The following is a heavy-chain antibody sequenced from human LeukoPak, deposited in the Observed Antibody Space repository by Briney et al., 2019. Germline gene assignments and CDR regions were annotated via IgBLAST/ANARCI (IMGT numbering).Heavy chain of an antibody. D-gene: IGHD3-22*01. V-gene: IGHV4-39*01. J-gene: IGHJ4*02. Sequence: SETLSLTCTVSGGSISSSSYYWGWIRQPPGKGLEWIGSIYYSGGTYYNPSLKSRVTISVDTSKNQFSLKLSSVTAADTAVYYCARHAYYYDSSGYFDYWGQGTLVTVSS. CDR2: IYYSGGT. CDR1: GGSISSSSYY. CDR3: ARHAYYYDSSGYFDY.